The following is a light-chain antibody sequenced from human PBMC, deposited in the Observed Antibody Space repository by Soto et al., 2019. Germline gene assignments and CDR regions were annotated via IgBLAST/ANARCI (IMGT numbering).Light chain of an antibody. J-gene: IGKJ5*01. Sequence: EVVLTQSPATLSLSPGERATLSCRASQSVSNYLAWYQQKPGQAPRLLIYDASSRATGIPDRFSGSGFGTDFTLTISSLEPEDFAVYYCQQRSSWPPITFGQGTRLEIK. CDR2: DAS. CDR1: QSVSNY. V-gene: IGKV3-11*01. CDR3: QQRSSWPPIT.